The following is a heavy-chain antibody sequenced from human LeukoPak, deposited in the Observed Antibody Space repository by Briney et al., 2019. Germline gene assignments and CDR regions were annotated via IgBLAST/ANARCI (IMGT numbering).Heavy chain of an antibody. CDR3: ARGETYYDILTGYWGYYYYMDV. Sequence: PSETLSLTXTVSGGSISSSSYYWGWICQPPGKGLEWIGSIYYSGSTYYNPSLKSRVTISVDTSKNQFSLKLSSVTAADTAVYYCARGETYYDILTGYWGYYYYMDVWGKGTTVTVSS. J-gene: IGHJ6*03. D-gene: IGHD3-9*01. V-gene: IGHV4-39*07. CDR1: GGSISSSSYY. CDR2: IYYSGST.